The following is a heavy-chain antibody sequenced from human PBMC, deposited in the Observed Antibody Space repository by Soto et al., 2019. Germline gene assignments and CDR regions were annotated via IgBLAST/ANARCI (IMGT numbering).Heavy chain of an antibody. D-gene: IGHD2-8*01. CDR3: TRVGRDLCTSGVCYTAYFDY. CDR2: IRSKAYGGTT. V-gene: IGHV3-49*03. J-gene: IGHJ4*02. CDR1: GFTFGDYA. Sequence: HPGGSLRLSCTASGFTFGDYAMSWFRQAPGKGLEWVGFIRSKAYGGTTEYAASVKGRFTISRDDSKSIAYLQMNSLKTEDTAVYYCTRVGRDLCTSGVCYTAYFDYWGQGTLVTVSS.